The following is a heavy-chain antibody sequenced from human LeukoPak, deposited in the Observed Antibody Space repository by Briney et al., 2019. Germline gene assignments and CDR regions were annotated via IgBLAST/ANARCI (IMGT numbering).Heavy chain of an antibody. J-gene: IGHJ4*02. D-gene: IGHD2/OR15-2a*01. Sequence: GASVEVSCKASGYTFTGYYMHWVRQAPGQGIEWMGWINPNSGGTNYAQKFQGRVTMTRDTSISTAYMELSRLRSDDTGVYYCASLSQFSSFDYWGQGTLVTVSS. CDR3: ASLSQFSSFDY. V-gene: IGHV1-2*02. CDR1: GYTFTGYY. CDR2: INPNSGGT.